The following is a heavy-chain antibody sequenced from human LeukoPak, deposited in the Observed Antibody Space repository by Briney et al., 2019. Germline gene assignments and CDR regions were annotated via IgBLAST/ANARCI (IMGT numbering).Heavy chain of an antibody. D-gene: IGHD3-3*01. CDR2: ISGSGHST. V-gene: IGHV3-23*01. J-gene: IGHJ6*02. CDR1: GFTFSTYG. Sequence: GGSLRLSCAASGFTFSTYGMSWVRQAPGKGLEWVSAISGSGHSTYYADSVKGRFTISRDNSKNTLYLQMNSLRAEDTAVYYCAKARNYDFWSGYYTYYGMDVWGQGTTVTVSS. CDR3: AKARNYDFWSGYYTYYGMDV.